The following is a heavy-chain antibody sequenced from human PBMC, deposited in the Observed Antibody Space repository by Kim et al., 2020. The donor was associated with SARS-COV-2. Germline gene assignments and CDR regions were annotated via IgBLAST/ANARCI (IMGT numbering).Heavy chain of an antibody. D-gene: IGHD6-13*01. J-gene: IGHJ6*02. Sequence: GGSLRLSCAASGFTFSSYSMNWVRQAPGKGLEWVSSISSSSYIYYADSVKGRFTISRDNAKNSLYLQMNSLRAEDTAVYYCARGQAAAAAPGGGYYYYGMDVWGQGTTVTVSS. CDR1: GFTFSSYS. V-gene: IGHV3-21*01. CDR2: ISSSSYI. CDR3: ARGQAAAAAPGGGYYYYGMDV.